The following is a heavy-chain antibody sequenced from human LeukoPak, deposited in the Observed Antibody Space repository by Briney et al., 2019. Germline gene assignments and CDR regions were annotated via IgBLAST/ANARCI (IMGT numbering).Heavy chain of an antibody. CDR3: ARLTRAAPYFDY. Sequence: PSETLSLTCAVYGGSFSGYYWSWIRQPPGEGLEWIGEINHSGSTNYNPSLKSRVTISVDTSKNQFSLKLSSVTAADTAVYYCARLTRAAPYFDYWGQGTLVTVSS. CDR2: INHSGST. D-gene: IGHD1/OR15-1a*01. CDR1: GGSFSGYY. J-gene: IGHJ4*02. V-gene: IGHV4-34*01.